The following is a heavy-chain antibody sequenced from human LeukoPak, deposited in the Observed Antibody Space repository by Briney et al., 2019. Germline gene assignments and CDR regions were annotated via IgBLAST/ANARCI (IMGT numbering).Heavy chain of an antibody. CDR2: INPNSGGT. CDR1: GYTFTGYY. D-gene: IGHD2-15*01. J-gene: IGHJ4*02. CDR3: GVVGTLYYFDL. V-gene: IGHV1-2*02. Sequence: ASLKDSSKASGYTFTGYYMHWVRQAPGQGLEWMGWINPNSGGTNYAQKFQGRVTMTRDTSISTAYMELSRLRSDDTAVYYCGVVGTLYYFDLWGQGTLVTVSS.